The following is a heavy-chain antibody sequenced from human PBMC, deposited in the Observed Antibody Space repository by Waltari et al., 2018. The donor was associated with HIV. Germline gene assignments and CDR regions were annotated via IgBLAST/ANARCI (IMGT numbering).Heavy chain of an antibody. V-gene: IGHV4-61*02. CDR3: ARGGSYGGYYFDY. CDR1: GGSISSGSYY. CDR2: IYTSGST. Sequence: QVQLQESGPGLVKPSQTLSLTCTVSGGSISSGSYYWSWIRQPAGKGLEWIGRIYTSGSTNYNPTLKRRVTISVGTAKNQFSLKRSSGTAADTAVYYCARGGSYGGYYFDYWGQGTLVTVSS. J-gene: IGHJ4*02. D-gene: IGHD4-17*01.